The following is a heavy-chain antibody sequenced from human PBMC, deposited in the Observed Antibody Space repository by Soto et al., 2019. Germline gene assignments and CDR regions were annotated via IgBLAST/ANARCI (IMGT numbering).Heavy chain of an antibody. CDR2: IYWNDDK. J-gene: IGHJ4*02. Sequence: QITLKESGPTLVKPTQTLTLTCTFSGFSLSTSGVGVGWIRQPPGKALEWLALIYWNDDKRYSPSLKSRLTITKDPSKNQVVLTMTNMDPVDTATYYCAHRRGYYDSSGYFDYWGQGTLVTVSS. D-gene: IGHD3-22*01. CDR3: AHRRGYYDSSGYFDY. V-gene: IGHV2-5*01. CDR1: GFSLSTSGVG.